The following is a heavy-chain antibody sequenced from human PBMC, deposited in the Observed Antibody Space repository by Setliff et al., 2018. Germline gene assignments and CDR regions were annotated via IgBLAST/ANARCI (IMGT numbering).Heavy chain of an antibody. D-gene: IGHD6-6*01. CDR2: LYYTGAT. Sequence: SETLSLTCTVYGDSFSDYYWSWIRQPPGKGLEWIGILYYTGATYYNPSLKSRVTISVDTPNNQFSLKLSSVTAADTAVSYCARGYAARVGFGNWFDPWGQGTLVTVSS. CDR1: GDSFSDYY. V-gene: IGHV4-34*01. J-gene: IGHJ5*02. CDR3: ARGYAARVGFGNWFDP.